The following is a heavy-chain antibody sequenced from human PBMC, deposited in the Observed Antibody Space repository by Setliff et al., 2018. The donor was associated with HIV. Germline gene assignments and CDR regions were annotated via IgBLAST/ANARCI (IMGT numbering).Heavy chain of an antibody. CDR3: ARGGASRPDY. CDR2: IKSETYGGTI. Sequence: GGSLRLSCAASGFTFSNAWMTWVRQAPGKGLEWVGRIKSETYGGTIDYAAPVKGRFTISRDDSKDTLFLQMNSLRAEDTAVYYCARGGASRPDYWGRGTLVTVSS. CDR1: GFTFSNAW. V-gene: IGHV3-15*01. D-gene: IGHD3-16*01. J-gene: IGHJ4*02.